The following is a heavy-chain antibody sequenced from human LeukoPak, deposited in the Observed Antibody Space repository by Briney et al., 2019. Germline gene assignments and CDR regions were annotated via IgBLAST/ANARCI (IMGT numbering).Heavy chain of an antibody. CDR1: GGSISSSSYY. D-gene: IGHD3-10*01. Sequence: SETLSLTCTVSGGSISSSSYYWSWIRQPPGKGLEWIGEINHSGSTNYNPSLKSRVTISVDTSKNQFSLKLSSVTAADTAVYYCARTFGPPIYDAFDIWGQGTMVTVSS. CDR3: ARTFGPPIYDAFDI. CDR2: INHSGST. V-gene: IGHV4-39*07. J-gene: IGHJ3*02.